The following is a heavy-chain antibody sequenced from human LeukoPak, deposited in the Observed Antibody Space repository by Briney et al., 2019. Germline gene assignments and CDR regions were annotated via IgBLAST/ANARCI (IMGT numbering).Heavy chain of an antibody. CDR2: MNQDGSKI. D-gene: IGHD3-22*01. Sequence: PGGSLRLSCAASGFTFSSYWMTWVRQAPGKGREWVANMNQDGSKIYYVDSLKGRFTISRDNAKNSLYLQMNGLRAEDTAVYYCARGSSGYYIGYFDYWGQGTLVTVSS. CDR1: GFTFSSYW. J-gene: IGHJ4*02. V-gene: IGHV3-7*01. CDR3: ARGSSGYYIGYFDY.